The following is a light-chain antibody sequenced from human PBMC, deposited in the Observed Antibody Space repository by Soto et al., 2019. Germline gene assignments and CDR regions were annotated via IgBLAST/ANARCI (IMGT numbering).Light chain of an antibody. CDR3: QQYDNLLPIT. CDR1: QDIAKN. J-gene: IGKJ5*01. V-gene: IGKV1-33*01. Sequence: IQMPQSPSSLSASVGDRVTITCQASQDIAKNLNWYQQKPGKAPKLLIYDASSLQTGVPSRFSGSGSETQFTFTISSRQSEDMATYYCQQYDNLLPITFGQGTRLEIK. CDR2: DAS.